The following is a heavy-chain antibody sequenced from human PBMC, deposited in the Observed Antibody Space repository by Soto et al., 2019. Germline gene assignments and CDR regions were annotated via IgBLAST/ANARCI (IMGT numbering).Heavy chain of an antibody. CDR2: ISYDGSNK. V-gene: IGHV3-30*18. CDR1: GFTFSSYG. Sequence: GGSLRLSCAASGFTFSSYGIHRVRQAPGKGLEWVAVISYDGSNKYYADSVKGRSTISRDNSKNTLYLQMNSLRAEDTAMYYCAKDVAGNLWYFDYWGQGTLVTVSS. D-gene: IGHD1-1*01. J-gene: IGHJ4*02. CDR3: AKDVAGNLWYFDY.